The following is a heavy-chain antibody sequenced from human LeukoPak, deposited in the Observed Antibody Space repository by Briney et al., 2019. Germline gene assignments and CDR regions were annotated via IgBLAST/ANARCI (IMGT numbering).Heavy chain of an antibody. CDR2: IYYSGST. J-gene: IGHJ4*02. V-gene: IGHV4-39*01. CDR3: ARHSSYYTKHVTIDY. D-gene: IGHD3-10*01. CDR1: GGSISSSSYY. Sequence: SETLSLTCTVSGGSISSSSYYWGWIHQPPGKGLEWIGSIYYSGSTYYNPSLKSRVTISVDTSKNQFSLKLSSVTAADTAVYYCARHSSYYTKHVTIDYWGQGTLVTVSS.